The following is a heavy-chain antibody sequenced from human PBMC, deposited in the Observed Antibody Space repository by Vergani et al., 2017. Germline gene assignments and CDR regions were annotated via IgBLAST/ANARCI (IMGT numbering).Heavy chain of an antibody. V-gene: IGHV4-30-4*08. D-gene: IGHD1-7*01. CDR1: GGSISSGDYY. Sequence: QVQLQESGPGLVKPSQTLSLTCTVSGGSISSGDYYWSWIRQPPGKGLEWIGYIYYSGSTYYNPSLKSRVTISVDTSKNQFSLKLSSVTAADTAVYYCAGGRGWNYRGGYMDVWGKGTTVTVSS. J-gene: IGHJ6*03. CDR2: IYYSGST. CDR3: AGGRGWNYRGGYMDV.